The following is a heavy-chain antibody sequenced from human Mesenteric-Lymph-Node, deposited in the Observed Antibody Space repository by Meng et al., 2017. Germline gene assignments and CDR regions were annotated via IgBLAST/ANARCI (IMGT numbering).Heavy chain of an antibody. CDR3: VRGGVAPPIDY. CDR2: ISTSSSFI. CDR1: GFNFSNYA. J-gene: IGHJ4*02. Sequence: GSGGGLVQAGGAPSLPCEFSGFNFSNYAMSWGRQVPGKGLDWVSAISTSSSFIYYAESVRGRFTISRDNSKNTLYLQMNSLRVEDTALYYCVRGGVAPPIDYWGQATLVTVSS. V-gene: IGHV3-23*05. D-gene: IGHD2-15*01.